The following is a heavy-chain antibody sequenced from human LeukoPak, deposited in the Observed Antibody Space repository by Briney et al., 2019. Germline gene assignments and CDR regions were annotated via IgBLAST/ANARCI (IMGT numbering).Heavy chain of an antibody. J-gene: IGHJ4*02. CDR3: ATARNLRFEY. V-gene: IGHV3-74*01. D-gene: IGHD1-14*01. Sequence: GGSLRLSCATSGLTFRTTWMHWVRQAPGKGLMWVSRMNGEGTTIDYADSVKGRFTVSRDYAKNTLFLQMNNLRTEDTALYFCATARNLRFEYWGQGSLVIVSA. CDR2: MNGEGTTI. CDR1: GLTFRTTW.